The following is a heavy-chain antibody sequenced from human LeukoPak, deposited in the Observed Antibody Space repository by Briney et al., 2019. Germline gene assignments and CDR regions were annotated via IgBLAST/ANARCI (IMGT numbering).Heavy chain of an antibody. CDR3: ARDPLVDDLGGDVAFDI. CDR1: GGSISSGDYY. J-gene: IGHJ3*02. V-gene: IGHV4-30-4*08. D-gene: IGHD1-26*01. Sequence: SETLSLTCTVSGGSISSGDYYWSWIRQPPGRGLEWIGYIYYSGSTYYNPSLKSRVTISVDTSKNQFSLKLSSVTAADTAVYYCARDPLVDDLGGDVAFDIWGQGTMVTVSS. CDR2: IYYSGST.